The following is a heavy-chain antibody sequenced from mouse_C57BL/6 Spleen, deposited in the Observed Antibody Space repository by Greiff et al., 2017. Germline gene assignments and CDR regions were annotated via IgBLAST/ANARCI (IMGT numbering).Heavy chain of an antibody. J-gene: IGHJ3*01. D-gene: IGHD3-3*01. Sequence: EVHLVESGAELVRPGASVKLSCTASGFNIKDAYMHWVKQRPEQGLEWIGWIDPANGDTEYASKFQGKATVTADTSSNTAYLQLSSLTSEDTDVYDCTTAVRSIRGWFAYWGQGTMLTVSA. CDR3: TTAVRSIRGWFAY. V-gene: IGHV14-4*01. CDR2: IDPANGDT. CDR1: GFNIKDAY.